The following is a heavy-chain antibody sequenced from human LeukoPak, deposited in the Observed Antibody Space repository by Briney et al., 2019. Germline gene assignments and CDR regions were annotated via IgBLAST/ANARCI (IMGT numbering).Heavy chain of an antibody. D-gene: IGHD5-12*01. J-gene: IGHJ6*03. V-gene: IGHV4-59*11. CDR1: GGSISSHY. Sequence: SETLSLTCTVSGGSISSHYWSWIRQPPGKGLEWIGYIYYSGSTNYNSSLKSRVTISVDTSKNQFSLKLSSVTAADTAVYYCARGGYDHYYYYYYMDVWGKGTTVTVSS. CDR3: ARGGYDHYYYYYYMDV. CDR2: IYYSGST.